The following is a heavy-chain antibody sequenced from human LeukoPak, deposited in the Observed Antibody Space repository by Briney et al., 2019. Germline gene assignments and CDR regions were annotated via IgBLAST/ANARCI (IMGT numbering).Heavy chain of an antibody. CDR2: IMPMFGTA. D-gene: IGHD6-13*01. Sequence: SSVKVSSKASGGTFSSYAITWVRQAPGQGFEWMGRIMPMFGTANYAQKFQGRVTITTDESTSTAYMELSTLRSDDTAVYYCARERPPGDSSNWFLEGYFDIWGQGTLVTVSS. CDR3: ARERPPGDSSNWFLEGYFDI. CDR1: GGTFSSYA. J-gene: IGHJ4*02. V-gene: IGHV1-69*05.